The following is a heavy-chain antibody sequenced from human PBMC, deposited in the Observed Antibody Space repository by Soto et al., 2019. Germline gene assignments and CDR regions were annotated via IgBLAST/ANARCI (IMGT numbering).Heavy chain of an antibody. CDR3: ARVWYIDNWFDP. Sequence: TLSLTRTVSCGSLSSYYWGWVRQPPGKGLEWIGYIYYSGSTNYNPSLKSRVTISVDTSKNQFSLKLSSVTAADTAVYYCARVWYIDNWFDPWGQGTLVTVSS. J-gene: IGHJ5*02. CDR1: CGSLSSYY. CDR2: IYYSGST. V-gene: IGHV4-59*01. D-gene: IGHD1-20*01.